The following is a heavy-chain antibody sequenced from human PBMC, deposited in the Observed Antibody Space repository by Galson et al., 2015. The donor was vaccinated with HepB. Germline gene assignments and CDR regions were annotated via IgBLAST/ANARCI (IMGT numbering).Heavy chain of an antibody. CDR1: GGTFSSYA. CDR2: IIPIFGTA. D-gene: IGHD2/OR15-2a*01. CDR3: ASGTTGQFLRHPYDYYYYYMDV. V-gene: IGHV1-69*13. Sequence: SVKVSCKASGGTFSSYAISWVRQAPGQGLEWMGGIIPIFGTANYAQKFQGRVTITADESTSTAYMELSSLRSEDTAVYYCASGTTGQFLRHPYDYYYYYMDVWGKGTTVTVSS. J-gene: IGHJ6*03.